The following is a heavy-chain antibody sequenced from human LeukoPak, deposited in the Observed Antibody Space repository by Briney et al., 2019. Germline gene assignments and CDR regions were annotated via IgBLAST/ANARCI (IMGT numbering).Heavy chain of an antibody. J-gene: IGHJ5*02. D-gene: IGHD1-26*01. CDR2: IYYSGST. CDR3: ARHEYSGSYYGLSWFDP. V-gene: IGHV4-39*01. Sequence: SETLSLTCTVSGGSISSSGYYWGWIRQPPGKGLEWIASIYYSGSTYYNPSLKSRVTISVDTSKNQLSLKLTSLTAADTAVYYCARHEYSGSYYGLSWFDPWGQGTLVTVSS. CDR1: GGSISSSGYY.